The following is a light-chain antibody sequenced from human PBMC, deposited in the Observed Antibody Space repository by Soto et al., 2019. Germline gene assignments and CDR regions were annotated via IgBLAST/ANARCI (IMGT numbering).Light chain of an antibody. J-gene: IGKJ1*01. CDR1: QDISNY. CDR2: DAS. Sequence: DIQMTQSPSSLSASVGDRVTITCQASQDISNYLNWYQQKPGKAPKLLIYDASNLETGVPSRFSGSGSGTDFTFTISSLQPEDIAVYYCQQYHIWPPWTSGQGTKVELK. V-gene: IGKV1-33*01. CDR3: QQYHIWPPWT.